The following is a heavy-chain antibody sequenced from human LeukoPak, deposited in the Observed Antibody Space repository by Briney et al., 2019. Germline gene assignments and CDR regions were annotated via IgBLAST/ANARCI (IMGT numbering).Heavy chain of an antibody. CDR1: GGSISSYY. D-gene: IGHD5-18*01. CDR3: ARGYTYGRYYFDY. Sequence: SETLSLTCTVSGGSISSYYWSWIRRPPGKGLEWIGYIYYSGSTNYNPSLKSRVTISVDTSKNQFSLKLSSVTAADTAVYYCARGYTYGRYYFDYWGQGTLVTVSS. V-gene: IGHV4-59*01. J-gene: IGHJ4*02. CDR2: IYYSGST.